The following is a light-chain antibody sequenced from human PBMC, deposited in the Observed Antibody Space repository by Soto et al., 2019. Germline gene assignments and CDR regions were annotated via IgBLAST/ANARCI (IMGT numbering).Light chain of an antibody. V-gene: IGKV1-39*01. CDR3: QQCYSTPPMYT. CDR1: QSISSY. J-gene: IGKJ2*01. CDR2: AAS. Sequence: DIPMTQSPSSLSASVGDRVTITCRASQSISSYLNWYQQKPGKAPKLLIYAASSLQSGVPSRFSGSGSGTDFTLTISSLQPEDFATYYCQQCYSTPPMYTFGQGTKLEIK.